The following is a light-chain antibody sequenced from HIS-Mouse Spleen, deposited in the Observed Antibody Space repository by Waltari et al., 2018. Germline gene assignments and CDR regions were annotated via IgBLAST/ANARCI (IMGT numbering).Light chain of an antibody. CDR2: EDS. J-gene: IGLJ2*01. CDR1: ALPKKY. CDR3: YSTDSSGNHRV. V-gene: IGLV3-10*01. Sequence: SYELTQPPSVSVSPGQTARINGSGDALPKKYAYWYQQKSGQDPVLAIDEDSKRPSGIPERFSGSSSGKMATLTISGAQVEDEADYYCYSTDSSGNHRVFGGGTKLTVL.